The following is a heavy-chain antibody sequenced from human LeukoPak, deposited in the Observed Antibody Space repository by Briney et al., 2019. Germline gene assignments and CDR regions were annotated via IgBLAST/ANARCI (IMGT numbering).Heavy chain of an antibody. CDR1: GGSFSGYY. J-gene: IGHJ4*02. D-gene: IGHD4-23*01. CDR3: ARDRATVVTPTDY. Sequence: PSETLSLTCAVHGGSFSGYYWSSIRQPPGKRLEWVANIKQDGSEKYYVDSVKGRFTISRDNAKNSLYLQMNSLRAEDTAVYYCARDRATVVTPTDYWGQGTLVTVSS. CDR2: IKQDGSEK. V-gene: IGHV3-7*01.